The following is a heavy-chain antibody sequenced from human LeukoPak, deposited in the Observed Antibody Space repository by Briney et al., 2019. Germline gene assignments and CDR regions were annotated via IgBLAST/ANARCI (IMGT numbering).Heavy chain of an antibody. CDR1: GGSFSGYY. CDR3: SRDLGDCWSGFRSYFFDY. V-gene: IGHV4-34*01. CDR2: INHSGST. Sequence: SETLSLTCGVDGGSFSGYYWSWLRQPPGKGLEWIGEINHSGSTNYNPSLMSGGTISVHTSKNQFSLKLSPVTAADTAVYYCSRDLGDCWSGFRSYFFDYWGQGTLVTVSS. J-gene: IGHJ4*02. D-gene: IGHD3-3*01.